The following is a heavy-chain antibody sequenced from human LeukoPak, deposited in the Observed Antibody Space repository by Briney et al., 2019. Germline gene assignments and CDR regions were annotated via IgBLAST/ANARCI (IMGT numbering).Heavy chain of an antibody. V-gene: IGHV3-74*01. D-gene: IGHD5/OR15-5a*01. CDR1: GFTFSSNW. J-gene: IGHJ3*02. Sequence: PGGSLRLSCAASGFTFSSNWMHWVRQAPGKGLVWVSRINEDGSTTNYADSVKGRSTIFRDNAKNTLYLQMNSLRAEDTAVYYCAREENGGVYDDGFDIWGHGTMVTVSS. CDR2: INEDGSTT. CDR3: AREENGGVYDDGFDI.